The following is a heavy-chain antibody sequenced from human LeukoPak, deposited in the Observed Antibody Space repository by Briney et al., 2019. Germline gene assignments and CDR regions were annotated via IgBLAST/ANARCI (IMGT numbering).Heavy chain of an antibody. J-gene: IGHJ4*02. D-gene: IGHD3-9*01. CDR3: AKDLDASPPYYDILTGYPRPFDY. Sequence: GGSLRLSCATSGFTFNDYAMYWVRQAPGKGLEWVSGISWNSRSIAYADSVKGRFTISRDNSKNTLYLQMNGLRAEDTAVYYCAKDLDASPPYYDILTGYPRPFDYWGQGTLVTVSS. CDR1: GFTFNDYA. CDR2: ISWNSRSI. V-gene: IGHV3-9*01.